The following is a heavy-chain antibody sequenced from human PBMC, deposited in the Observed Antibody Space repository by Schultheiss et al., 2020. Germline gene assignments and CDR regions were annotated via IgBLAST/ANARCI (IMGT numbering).Heavy chain of an antibody. J-gene: IGHJ6*03. Sequence: GSLRLSCAASGFTFSSYGMHWVRQAPGKGLEWVAVISYDGSNKYYADSVKGRFTISRDNSKNTLYLQMNSLRAEDTAVYYCAREVGVDGYNTRMDVWGKGTTVTVYS. CDR2: ISYDGSNK. V-gene: IGHV3-30*03. D-gene: IGHD5-24*01. CDR3: AREVGVDGYNTRMDV. CDR1: GFTFSSYG.